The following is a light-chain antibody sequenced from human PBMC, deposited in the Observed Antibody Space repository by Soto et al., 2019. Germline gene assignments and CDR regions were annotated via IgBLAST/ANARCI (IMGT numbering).Light chain of an antibody. V-gene: IGKV3-15*01. CDR1: QSVSSN. Sequence: EIVMTQSPATLSVSPGERATLSCRASQSVSSNLAWYQQKPGQAPRLLLYGASTRATGTPATFSGSGSGTEFTLISSSLQYEDFADYYCQQDNTWPLTFGGGTKVEIK. CDR2: GAS. J-gene: IGKJ4*01. CDR3: QQDNTWPLT.